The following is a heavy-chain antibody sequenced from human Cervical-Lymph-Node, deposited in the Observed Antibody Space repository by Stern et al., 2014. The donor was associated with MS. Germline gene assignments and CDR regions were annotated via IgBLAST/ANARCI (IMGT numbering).Heavy chain of an antibody. CDR1: GFSLSTSGMR. V-gene: IGHV2-70*04. CDR2: TSWNDEN. J-gene: IGHJ4*02. CDR3: ARTTLGYSTGRSGYFDY. Sequence: ESGPALVKPTQTLTLTCTFSGFSLSTSGMRVSWIRLPPGKPLESLSHTSWNDENFYSPSLKTRLTISQDTSKNQVVLTMTNMDPVDTATYYCARTTLGYSTGRSGYFDYWGQGTLVTVSS. D-gene: IGHD6-19*01.